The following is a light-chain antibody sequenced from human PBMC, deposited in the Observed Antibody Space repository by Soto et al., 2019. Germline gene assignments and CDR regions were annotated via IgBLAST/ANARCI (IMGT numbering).Light chain of an antibody. CDR2: GAS. J-gene: IGKJ4*01. CDR1: QSVSSSY. Sequence: EIVLTQSPGTLSLSPGERATLSCRASQSVSSSYLAWYQQKLGQAPRLLIYGASSRATGIPDRFSGSGSGTDFTLTISRLEPEDFAVYYCQQYGSSPLTFGGRTKVDI. V-gene: IGKV3-20*01. CDR3: QQYGSSPLT.